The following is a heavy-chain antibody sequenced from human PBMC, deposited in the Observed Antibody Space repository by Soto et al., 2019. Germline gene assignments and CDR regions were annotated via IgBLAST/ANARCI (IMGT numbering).Heavy chain of an antibody. CDR3: ARAPPLLWFGESTPIYYYYGMDV. Sequence: XETLSLTCAVYGGSFIGYYWSWMRPPPGKGLEWIGEINHSGSTNYNPSLKSRVTISVDTSKNQFPLKLSSVTAADTAVYYCARAPPLLWFGESTPIYYYYGMDVWGQGTTVTVSS. CDR2: INHSGST. D-gene: IGHD3-10*01. V-gene: IGHV4-34*01. J-gene: IGHJ6*02. CDR1: GGSFIGYY.